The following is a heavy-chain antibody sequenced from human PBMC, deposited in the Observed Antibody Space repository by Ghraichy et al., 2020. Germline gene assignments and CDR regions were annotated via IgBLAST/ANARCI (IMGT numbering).Heavy chain of an antibody. CDR3: ARDGGYDFWSGYYYYYYMDV. D-gene: IGHD3-3*01. J-gene: IGHJ6*03. CDR1: GFTFSSYW. Sequence: GGSLRLSCAASGFTFSSYWMSWVRQAPGKGLEWVANIKQDGSEKYYVDSVKGRFTISRDNAKNSLYLQMNSLRAEDTAVYYCARDGGYDFWSGYYYYYYMDVWGKGTTVTVSS. V-gene: IGHV3-7*01. CDR2: IKQDGSEK.